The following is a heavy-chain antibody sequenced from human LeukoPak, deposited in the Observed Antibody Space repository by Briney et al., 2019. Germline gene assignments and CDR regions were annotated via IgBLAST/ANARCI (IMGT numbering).Heavy chain of an antibody. D-gene: IGHD2-15*01. CDR2: LHYSGST. V-gene: IGHV4-59*01. Sequence: KPLETLSLTCTVSGGSINNYYWSWIRQPPGKGLDWIGYLHYSGSTSYNPSLKSRVTISVDTSKNQFSLKLSSVTAADTAVYYCARYEAGGSALDSWGQGTLVTVSS. CDR3: ARYEAGGSALDS. CDR1: GGSINNYY. J-gene: IGHJ4*02.